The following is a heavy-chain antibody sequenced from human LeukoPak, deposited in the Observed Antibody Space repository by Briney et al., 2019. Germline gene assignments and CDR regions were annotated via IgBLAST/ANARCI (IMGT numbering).Heavy chain of an antibody. Sequence: ASVKVSCKVSGYTLTELSMHWVRQAPGKGLEWMGGFDPEDGETIYAQKFQGRVTMTEDTSTDTAYMELSSLRSGDTAVYYCARDRYYYGSGSYYWFDPWGQGTLVTVSS. D-gene: IGHD3-10*01. CDR1: GYTLTELS. V-gene: IGHV1-24*01. CDR2: FDPEDGET. J-gene: IGHJ5*02. CDR3: ARDRYYYGSGSYYWFDP.